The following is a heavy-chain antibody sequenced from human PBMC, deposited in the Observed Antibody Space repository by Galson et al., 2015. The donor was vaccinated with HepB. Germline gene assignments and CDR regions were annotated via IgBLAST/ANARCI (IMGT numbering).Heavy chain of an antibody. J-gene: IGHJ2*01. CDR3: ARETVILNWSLDL. CDR1: GFTFSRFG. V-gene: IGHV3-33*01. D-gene: IGHD3-16*02. CDR2: IWYDGSNT. Sequence: SLRLSCAASGFTFSRFGMHWVRQAPGKGLEWMGCIWYDGSNTHTADSVKGRFSISRDNSRNTLCLHMNSLRAEDTAVYYCARETVILNWSLDLWGRGTLVTVSS.